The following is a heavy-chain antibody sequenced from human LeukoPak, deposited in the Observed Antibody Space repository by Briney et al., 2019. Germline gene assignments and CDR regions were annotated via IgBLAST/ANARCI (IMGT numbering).Heavy chain of an antibody. CDR1: GFVFSSYW. V-gene: IGHV3-7*01. J-gene: IGHJ6*02. CDR3: AKDLHYYTSDV. D-gene: IGHD3-22*01. CDR2: INQDGTTK. Sequence: GGSLRLSCAASGFVFSSYWMHWVRQAPGKGLEWVASINQDGTTKKHVDSVKGRFTISRDNAKNSLFLQMNSLTAEDAAVYYCAKDLHYYTSDVWGQGTTVTVSS.